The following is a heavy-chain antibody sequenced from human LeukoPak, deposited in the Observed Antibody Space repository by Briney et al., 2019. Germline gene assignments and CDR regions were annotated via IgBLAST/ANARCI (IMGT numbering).Heavy chain of an antibody. CDR3: ARAGGVKTAALDLDY. D-gene: IGHD6-25*01. Sequence: SETLSLTCSVSGGSISNYYWSWIRQPPGKGLEWIGYVYGSGYTNYNPSLKSRVTISRDTSKNQFSLKLTSVTTADTAVYYCARAGGVKTAALDLDYWGQGTLVTVSS. J-gene: IGHJ4*02. CDR1: GGSISNYY. V-gene: IGHV4-59*01. CDR2: VYGSGYT.